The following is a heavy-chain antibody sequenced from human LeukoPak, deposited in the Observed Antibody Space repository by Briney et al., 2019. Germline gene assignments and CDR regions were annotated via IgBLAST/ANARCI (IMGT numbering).Heavy chain of an antibody. J-gene: IGHJ3*02. CDR2: IYGSGGST. V-gene: IGHV3-23*01. D-gene: IGHD3-22*01. CDR1: GFTFSSYG. CDR3: AKDRSFGFYDSSGYYPDAFDI. Sequence: TKGSLRLSCAASGFTFSSYGMGWVRQAPGKGLEGGSAIYGSGGSTYYADSVKGRFTISRDNSKNTLYLQMNSLRAEDTAVYYCAKDRSFGFYDSSGYYPDAFDIWGQGTMVTVSS.